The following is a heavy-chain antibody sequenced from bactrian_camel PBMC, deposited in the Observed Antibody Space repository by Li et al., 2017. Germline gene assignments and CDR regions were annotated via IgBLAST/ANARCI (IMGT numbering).Heavy chain of an antibody. CDR2: IDSDGYT. Sequence: HVQLVESGGGSVQPGGTLKLSCVASGYIFSSCEMGWFRQAPGKEREGVAAIDSDGYTSYADSVKGRFTISRDKDKNILYLQMNSLKLEDTAIYFCAADPRSWLGLKSEYRYWGQGTQVTVS. CDR3: AADPRSWLGLKSEYRY. D-gene: IGHD1*01. J-gene: IGHJ4*01. V-gene: IGHV3S53*01. CDR1: GYIFSSCE.